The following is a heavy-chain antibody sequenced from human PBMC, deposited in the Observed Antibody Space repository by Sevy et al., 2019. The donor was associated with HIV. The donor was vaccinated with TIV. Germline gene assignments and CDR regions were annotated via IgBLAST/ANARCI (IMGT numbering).Heavy chain of an antibody. D-gene: IGHD2-8*02. J-gene: IGHJ6*02. CDR1: GFTFTKAW. CDR3: ATGGPSCNSGICHKTRFYFYAMDV. CDR2: IKTKSEGEAT. Sequence: GGSLRLSCAVSGFTFTKAWMTWVRQVPGKGLEWVGRIKTKSEGEATDYGDPVKGRVTLSRDDSKNTLYLQLNSLRTEDTGVYYCATGGPSCNSGICHKTRFYFYAMDVWGQGTTVTVSS. V-gene: IGHV3-15*01.